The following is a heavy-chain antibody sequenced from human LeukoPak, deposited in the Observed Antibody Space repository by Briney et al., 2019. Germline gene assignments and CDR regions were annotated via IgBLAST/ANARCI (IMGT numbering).Heavy chain of an antibody. CDR2: IIPIFGTA. V-gene: IGHV1-69*01. D-gene: IGHD1-1*01. Sequence: ASVTVSCKASGGTFSSYAISWVRQAPGQGLEWMGGIIPIFGTANYAQKFQGRVTITADESTSTAYMELSSLRSEDTAVYYCASTTGTMYYFDYWGQGTLVTVSS. J-gene: IGHJ4*02. CDR1: GGTFSSYA. CDR3: ASTTGTMYYFDY.